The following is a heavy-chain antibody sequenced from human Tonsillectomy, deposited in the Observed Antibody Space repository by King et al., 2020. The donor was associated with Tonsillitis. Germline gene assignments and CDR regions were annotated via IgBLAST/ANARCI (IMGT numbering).Heavy chain of an antibody. Sequence: QLVQSGGGVVQPGRSLRLSCVASGFTFSRYGMHWVRQAPGKGLEWVTLISYDGRHKYYADSVKGRFTISRDNSKNTLYLQMNSLRAEDAAVYYCAKDNGYCRGATCPDSFDYWGQGTLVTVSS. J-gene: IGHJ4*02. CDR1: GFTFSRYG. CDR3: AKDNGYCRGATCPDSFDY. V-gene: IGHV3-30*18. CDR2: ISYDGRHK. D-gene: IGHD2-15*01.